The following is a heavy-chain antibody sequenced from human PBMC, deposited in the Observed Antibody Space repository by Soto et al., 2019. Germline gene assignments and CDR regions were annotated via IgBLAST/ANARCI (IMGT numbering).Heavy chain of an antibody. J-gene: IGHJ4*02. CDR2: ISYDGSVE. Sequence: GGSLRLSCAAPGFTFSSYAMHWVRQAPGKGLECVAVISYDGSVEYYADSVKGRFTISRDNSKSTLYLQMNSLRAEDTAVYYCAKARRTRTTDYFDYWGQGTLVTVSS. CDR1: GFTFSSYA. V-gene: IGHV3-30*18. D-gene: IGHD1-7*01. CDR3: AKARRTRTTDYFDY.